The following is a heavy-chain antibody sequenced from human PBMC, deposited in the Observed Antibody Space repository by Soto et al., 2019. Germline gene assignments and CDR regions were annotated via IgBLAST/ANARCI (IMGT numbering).Heavy chain of an antibody. Sequence: PSETLSLTCAVYGGSFSPHYWSWIHQPPGKGLEWIGEINNVGSTNYNMSLKSRVTISMDAPKNQVSLRVTSVTAADTAVYYCARGGYSSSWYLPPWHWFDPWGQGTLVTVSS. D-gene: IGHD6-13*01. J-gene: IGHJ5*02. CDR3: ARGGYSSSWYLPPWHWFDP. CDR1: GGSFSPHY. V-gene: IGHV4-34*01. CDR2: INNVGST.